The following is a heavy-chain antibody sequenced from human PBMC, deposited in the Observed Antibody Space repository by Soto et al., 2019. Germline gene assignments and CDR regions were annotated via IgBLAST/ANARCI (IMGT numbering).Heavy chain of an antibody. D-gene: IGHD1-26*01. CDR1: GYTFPSYD. CDR3: ARDMGIVGATYYYYGMDV. J-gene: IGHJ6*02. CDR2: MNPNSGNT. V-gene: IGHV1-8*01. Sequence: GASVKVSCKASGYTFPSYDINWVRQATGQGLEWMGWMNPNSGNTGYAQKFQGRVTMTRNTSISTAYMELSSLRSDDTAVYYCARDMGIVGATYYYYGMDVWRQGTTVPVSS.